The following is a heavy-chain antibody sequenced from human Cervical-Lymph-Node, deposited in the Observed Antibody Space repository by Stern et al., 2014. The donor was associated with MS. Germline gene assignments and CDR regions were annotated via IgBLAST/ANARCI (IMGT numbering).Heavy chain of an antibody. CDR2: INNDATSI. CDR1: GFTFGNYW. Sequence: EVQLEESGGGLVQPGGSLRLSCAASGFTFGNYWMHWVRQAPGKGLGWVSRINNDATSISYADYVKGRFTISRDNAQNTLNLQMNSLRVEDTAVYYCARGSGWSGGFDPWGQGALVIVSS. V-gene: IGHV3-74*02. D-gene: IGHD6-19*01. CDR3: ARGSGWSGGFDP. J-gene: IGHJ5*02.